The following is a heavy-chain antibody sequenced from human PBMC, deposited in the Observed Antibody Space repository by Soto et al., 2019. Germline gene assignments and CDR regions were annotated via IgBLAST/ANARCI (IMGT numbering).Heavy chain of an antibody. J-gene: IGHJ4*02. Sequence: QVQLVQSGAEEKKPGASVKVSCKASGYTFTSYAMHWVRQAPGQRLEWMGWINAGNGNTKYSQKFQGRVTITRDTTASTAYMELSSISSEDTAVYYCARSIVVVTALGYWGQVTMVTVSS. CDR1: GYTFTSYA. D-gene: IGHD2-21*02. V-gene: IGHV1-3*05. CDR3: ARSIVVVTALGY. CDR2: INAGNGNT.